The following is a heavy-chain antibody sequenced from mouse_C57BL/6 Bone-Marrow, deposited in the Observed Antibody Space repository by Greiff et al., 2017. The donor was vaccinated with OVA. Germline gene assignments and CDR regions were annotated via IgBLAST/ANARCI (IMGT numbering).Heavy chain of an antibody. CDR1: GYSITSGYY. CDR2: ISYDGSN. J-gene: IGHJ2*01. V-gene: IGHV3-6*01. CDR3: ARDNTLGRFDY. D-gene: IGHD4-1*01. Sequence: ESGPGLVKPSQSLSLTCSVTGYSITSGYYWNWIRQFPGNKLEWMGYISYDGSNNYNPSLKNRISITRDTSKNQFFLKLNSVTTEDTATCYCARDNTLGRFDYWGQGTTLTVSS.